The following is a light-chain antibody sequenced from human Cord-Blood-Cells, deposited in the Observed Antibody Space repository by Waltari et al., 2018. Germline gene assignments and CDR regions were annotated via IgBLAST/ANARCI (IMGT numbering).Light chain of an antibody. CDR2: KAN. CDR1: SHYLPLPTY. J-gene: IGLJ3*02. Sequence: QTLVTEDPSLAVSPGGSDTLPSGFSSHYLPLPTYATWYHQPPGQAPRTLVYKANARSSRVPDRCSLSILGNTAALTITGGQADDESDYYWALYMGSGIWVFRGGTRLTVL. CDR3: ALYMGSGIWV. V-gene: IGLV8-61*01.